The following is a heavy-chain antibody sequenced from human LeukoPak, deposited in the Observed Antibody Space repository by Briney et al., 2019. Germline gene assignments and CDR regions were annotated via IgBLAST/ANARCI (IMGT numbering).Heavy chain of an antibody. D-gene: IGHD3-16*01. CDR2: ISSSGSTI. J-gene: IGHJ4*02. CDR1: GFTFSIYE. V-gene: IGHV3-48*03. CDR3: ARDGLGGFDY. Sequence: GGSERLSCAASGFTFSIYEMNWARQAPGKGLEWVSYISSSGSTIYYADSVTGRFTISRVNAKNSLYLQMNSLRAEDTAVYYCARDGLGGFDYWGQGTLVTVSS.